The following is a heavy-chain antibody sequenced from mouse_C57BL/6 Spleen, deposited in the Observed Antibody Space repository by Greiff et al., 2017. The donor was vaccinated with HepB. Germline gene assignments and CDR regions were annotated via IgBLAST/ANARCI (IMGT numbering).Heavy chain of an antibody. CDR1: GYTFTSYW. CDR2: IYPSDSET. D-gene: IGHD4-1*01. Sequence: VQLQHPGAELVRPGSSVKLSCKASGYTFTSYWMDWVKQRPGQGLEWIGNIYPSDSETHYNQKFKDKATLTVDKSSSTAYMQLSSLTSEDSAVYYCARGAGTRYFDVWGTGTTVTVSS. J-gene: IGHJ1*03. CDR3: ARGAGTRYFDV. V-gene: IGHV1-61*01.